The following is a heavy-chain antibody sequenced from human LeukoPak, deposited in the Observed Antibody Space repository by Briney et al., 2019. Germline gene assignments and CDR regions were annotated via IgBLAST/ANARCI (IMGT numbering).Heavy chain of an antibody. D-gene: IGHD4-17*01. CDR3: AKKEYGDYVGLSAFDI. CDR2: ISGSGGST. Sequence: GRSLRLSCAASGFTFSSYTMSWVRQAPGKGMEWVSAISGSGGSTYYADSVKGRLTISRDNSKNTLYLQMNSLRAEDTAVYYCAKKEYGDYVGLSAFDIWGQGTMVTVSS. V-gene: IGHV3-23*01. CDR1: GFTFSSYT. J-gene: IGHJ3*02.